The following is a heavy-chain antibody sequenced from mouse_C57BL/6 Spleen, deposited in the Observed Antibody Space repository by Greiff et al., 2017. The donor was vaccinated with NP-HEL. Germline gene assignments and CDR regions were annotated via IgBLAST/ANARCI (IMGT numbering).Heavy chain of an antibody. CDR2: IDPNSGGT. D-gene: IGHD1-1*01. V-gene: IGHV1-72*01. J-gene: IGHJ4*01. CDR3: AITTVVADDYAMDY. CDR1: GYTFTSYW. Sequence: QVHVKQPGAELVKPGASVKLSCKASGYTFTSYWMHWVKQRPGRGLEWIGRIDPNSGGTKYNEKFKSKATLTVDKPSSTAYMQLSSLTSEDSAVYYCAITTVVADDYAMDYWGQGTSVTVSS.